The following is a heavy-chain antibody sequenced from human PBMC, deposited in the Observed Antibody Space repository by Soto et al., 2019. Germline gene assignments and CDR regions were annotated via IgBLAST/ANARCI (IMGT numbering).Heavy chain of an antibody. CDR1: GYTFTGCY. D-gene: IGHD3-9*01. CDR3: ARDLTNSIFPSYYFDY. Sequence: ASVKVSCKASGYTFTGCYMHWVRQAPGQRLEWMGWINPNSGDTNYAQKFQGWVTMTMDTSISTAYMELSRLRSDDTAVYYCARDLTNSIFPSYYFDYWGQGTLVTVSS. J-gene: IGHJ4*02. V-gene: IGHV1-2*04. CDR2: INPNSGDT.